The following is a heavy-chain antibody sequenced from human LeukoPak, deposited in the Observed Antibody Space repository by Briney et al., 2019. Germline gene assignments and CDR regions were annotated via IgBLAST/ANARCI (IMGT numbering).Heavy chain of an antibody. CDR3: ARGHTAVTRHFDF. CDR2: ISSGSSAI. CDR1: GFTFSSYS. J-gene: IGHJ4*02. D-gene: IGHD4-17*01. Sequence: GGSLRLSCAASGFTFSSYSMNWVRQAPGKGLEWVSIISSGSSAIFSADALKGRFTISRDDAKNLLYLDMNSLRAEDTAVYYCARGHTAVTRHFDFWGQGTQVTVSS. V-gene: IGHV3-21*01.